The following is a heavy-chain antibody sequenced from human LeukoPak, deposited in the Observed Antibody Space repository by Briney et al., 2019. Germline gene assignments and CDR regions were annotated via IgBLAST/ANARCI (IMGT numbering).Heavy chain of an antibody. CDR1: GFTFTTYW. CDR3: ARLYCGGGKCYLSFFDY. J-gene: IGHJ4*02. D-gene: IGHD2-21*01. Sequence: GGSLRLSCACSGFTFTTYWMSWVRQAPGKGLEWVANINQDGGEKHYVDSVKGRFTISRDNAKDSLDLQLNSLRGEDTAVYYCARLYCGGGKCYLSFFDYWGQGTVVTVSS. CDR2: INQDGGEK. V-gene: IGHV3-7*04.